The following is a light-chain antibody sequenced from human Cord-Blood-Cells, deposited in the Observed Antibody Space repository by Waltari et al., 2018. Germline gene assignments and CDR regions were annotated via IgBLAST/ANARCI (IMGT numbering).Light chain of an antibody. V-gene: IGLV1-40*01. J-gene: IGLJ3*02. CDR3: QSYDSSLSGWV. CDR2: GNS. Sequence: QSVLTQPPSVSGAPGQRVTISCTGSSSNIGAGYDVHWYQQLPGTAPKLLILGNSNRPSGFPDRFSGSKSGTSASLAITGLQAEDEADYYCQSYDSSLSGWVFGGGTKLTVL. CDR1: SSNIGAGYD.